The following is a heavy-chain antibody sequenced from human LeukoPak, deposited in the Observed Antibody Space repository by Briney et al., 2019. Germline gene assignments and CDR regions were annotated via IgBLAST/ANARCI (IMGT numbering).Heavy chain of an antibody. J-gene: IGHJ3*02. CDR2: ISGSGGST. D-gene: IGHD3-10*01. CDR3: ARECLMAGVYDAFDI. V-gene: IGHV3-23*01. Sequence: RSGGSLRLSCEVSGLTFSKAWMSWVRQAPGKGLEWVSGISGSGGSTYYADSVKGRFTISRDNSKNTVYLQMNSLRDEDTAVYYCARECLMAGVYDAFDIWGQGTMVTVSS. CDR1: GLTFSKAW.